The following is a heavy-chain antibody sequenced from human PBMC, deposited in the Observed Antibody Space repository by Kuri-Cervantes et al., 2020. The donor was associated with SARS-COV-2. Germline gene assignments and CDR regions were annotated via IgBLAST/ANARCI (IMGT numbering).Heavy chain of an antibody. Sequence: GESLKISCAASGFTFSSYAMSWVRQAPGKGLEWVSVIYSGGSSTYYADSVKGRFTISRDNSKNTLYLQMNSLRAEDTAVYYCAKVGGDYGWGQGTLVTVSS. CDR1: GFTFSSYA. J-gene: IGHJ4*02. D-gene: IGHD4-17*01. CDR3: AKVGGDYG. CDR2: IYSGGSST. V-gene: IGHV3-23*03.